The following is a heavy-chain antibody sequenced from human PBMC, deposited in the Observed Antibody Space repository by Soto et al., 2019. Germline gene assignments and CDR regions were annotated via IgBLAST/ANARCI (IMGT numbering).Heavy chain of an antibody. CDR3: AREDCTNGVCYRADDAFDI. Sequence: PGGSLRLSCAASGFTFSSYGMHWVRQAPGKGLEWVAVIWYDGSNKYYADSVKGRFTISRDNSKNTLYLQMNSLRAEDTAVYYCAREDCTNGVCYRADDAFDIWGQGTMVTVSS. J-gene: IGHJ3*02. D-gene: IGHD2-8*01. V-gene: IGHV3-33*01. CDR1: GFTFSSYG. CDR2: IWYDGSNK.